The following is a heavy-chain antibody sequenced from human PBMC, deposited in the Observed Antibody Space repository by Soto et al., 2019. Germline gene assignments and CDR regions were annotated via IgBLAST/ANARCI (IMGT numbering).Heavy chain of an antibody. J-gene: IGHJ4*02. CDR3: AREGGSIGGWFGRKFDS. CDR2: ISSGGTTT. Sequence: GGSLRLSCTASGFSFSTHAMSWVRQAPGKGLEWVSSISSGGTTTFYAASVEGRFTISRDKSKNTLYLQMNSLRADDTAVYYCAREGGSIGGWFGRKFDSWGQGTQVTVSS. CDR1: GFSFSTHA. D-gene: IGHD6-19*01. V-gene: IGHV3-23*01.